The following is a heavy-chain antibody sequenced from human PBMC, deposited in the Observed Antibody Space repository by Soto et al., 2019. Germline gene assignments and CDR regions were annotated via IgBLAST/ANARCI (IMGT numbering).Heavy chain of an antibody. CDR3: ANEVDVAFSSLQYGMDV. CDR2: ISYDGTYK. J-gene: IGHJ6*02. CDR1: GFTFNNFA. D-gene: IGHD5-12*01. Sequence: ESGGGVVQPGRSLRLSYAASGFTFNNFAMHWVRQAPGKGLEWVAFISYDGTYKYYADSVRGRFTVYRDNSKSTLFLQMNSLKFEDTAVYVCANEVDVAFSSLQYGMDVWGQGTTVTVSS. V-gene: IGHV3-30*14.